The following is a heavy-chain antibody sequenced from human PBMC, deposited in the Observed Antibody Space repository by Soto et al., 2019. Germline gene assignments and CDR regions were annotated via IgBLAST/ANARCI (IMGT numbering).Heavy chain of an antibody. CDR2: ISSSSTI. D-gene: IGHD3-10*01. CDR1: GFTFSDYY. CDR3: ARYLWFGELLWG. J-gene: IGHJ4*02. Sequence: GGSLRLSCAASGFTFSDYYMNWVRQAPGKGLEWVSSISSSSTIYYADSVKGRFTISRDNAKNSLYLQMNSLRAEDTAVYYCARYLWFGELLWGWGQGTLVTVSS. V-gene: IGHV3-11*04.